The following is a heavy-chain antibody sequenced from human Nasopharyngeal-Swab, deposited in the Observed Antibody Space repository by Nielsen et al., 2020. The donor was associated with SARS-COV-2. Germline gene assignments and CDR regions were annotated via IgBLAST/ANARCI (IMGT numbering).Heavy chain of an antibody. Sequence: GESLKISCAASGFTFSSFGMHLVRQAPGKGLEWVAFIAHDASNEYYGDSVKGRSSISRDSFKNTLYLQMDSLRGEDTAVYYCARDAPAHYGAFYWGRGTLVTVSS. CDR2: IAHDASNE. D-gene: IGHD4-17*01. J-gene: IGHJ4*02. CDR1: GFTFSSFG. CDR3: ARDAPAHYGAFY. V-gene: IGHV3-30*03.